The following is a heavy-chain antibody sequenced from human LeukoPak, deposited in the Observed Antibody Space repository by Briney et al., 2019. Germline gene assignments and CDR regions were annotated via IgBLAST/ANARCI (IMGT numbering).Heavy chain of an antibody. J-gene: IGHJ6*03. V-gene: IGHV1-24*01. Sequence: GASVKVSCKVSGYTLTELSMHWVRQAPGKGLEWMGGFDPEDGETIYAQKFQGRVTMTEDTSTDTAYMELSSLRSEDTAVYYCATAPPMAYYYHYMDVWGKGTTVTVSS. CDR1: GYTLTELS. CDR2: FDPEDGET. D-gene: IGHD5-24*01. CDR3: ATAPPMAYYYHYMDV.